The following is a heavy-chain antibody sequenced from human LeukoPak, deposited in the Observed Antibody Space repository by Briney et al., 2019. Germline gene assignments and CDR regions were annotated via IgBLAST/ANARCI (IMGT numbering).Heavy chain of an antibody. J-gene: IGHJ4*02. CDR3: ARVRYYGSGSSPISY. D-gene: IGHD3-10*01. V-gene: IGHV4-39*07. CDR2: INHSGST. Sequence: PSETLSLTCTVSGGSISSSGYYWSWIRQPPGKGLEWIGEINHSGSTNYNPSLESRVTTSVDTSKNQFSLKLSSVTAADTAVYYCARVRYYGSGSSPISYWGQGTLVTVSS. CDR1: GGSISSSGYY.